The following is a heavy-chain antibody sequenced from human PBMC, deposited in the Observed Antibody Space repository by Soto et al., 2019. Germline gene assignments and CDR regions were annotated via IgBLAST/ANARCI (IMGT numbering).Heavy chain of an antibody. CDR2: INHSGST. Sequence: SETLSLTCAVYGGSFSGYYWSWIRQPPGKGLEWIGEINHSGSTNYNPSLKSRVTISVDTSKNQFSLKLSSVTAADTAVYYCARGLGYLSSRSYYYYGMDVCGQGTTVTVSS. CDR1: GGSFSGYY. J-gene: IGHJ6*02. V-gene: IGHV4-34*01. CDR3: ARGLGYLSSRSYYYYGMDV. D-gene: IGHD2-15*01.